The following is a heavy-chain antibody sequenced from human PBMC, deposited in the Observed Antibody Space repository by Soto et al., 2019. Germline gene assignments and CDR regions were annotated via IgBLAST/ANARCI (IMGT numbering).Heavy chain of an antibody. CDR1: GFTFSSYS. Sequence: LRLSCAASGFTFSSYSMNWVRQAPGKGLEWVSYISSSSSTIYYADSVKGRFTISRDNAKNSLYLQMNSLRDEDTAVYYCAREWPSIEARTFDYWGKGTLVTVSS. CDR2: ISSSSSTI. V-gene: IGHV3-48*02. J-gene: IGHJ4*02. D-gene: IGHD6-6*01. CDR3: AREWPSIEARTFDY.